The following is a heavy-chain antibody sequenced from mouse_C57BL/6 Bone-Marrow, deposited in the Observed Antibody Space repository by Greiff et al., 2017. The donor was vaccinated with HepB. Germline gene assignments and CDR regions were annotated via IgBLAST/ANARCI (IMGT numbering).Heavy chain of an antibody. J-gene: IGHJ2*01. V-gene: IGHV1-55*01. CDR3: ARRGVLRYPYYFDY. Sequence: QVQLQQPGAELVKPGASVKMSCKASGYTFTSYWITWVKQRPGQGLEWIGDIYPGSGSTDYNEKFKSKATLTVDTSSSTAYMQLSSLTSEDTAVYYCARRGVLRYPYYFDYWGQGTTLTVSS. D-gene: IGHD1-1*01. CDR1: GYTFTSYW. CDR2: IYPGSGST.